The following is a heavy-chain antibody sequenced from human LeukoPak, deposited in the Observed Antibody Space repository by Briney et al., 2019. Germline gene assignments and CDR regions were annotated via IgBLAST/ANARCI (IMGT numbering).Heavy chain of an antibody. V-gene: IGHV5-51*01. CDR1: GYSFTNYW. CDR2: INPRDSDT. D-gene: IGHD2-15*01. J-gene: IGHJ4*02. CDR3: ARWGGYCSGGNCYPLYYFDY. Sequence: VESLKISCKGSGYSFTNYWIGWVRQMPGKGLEWMGIINPRDSDTRYSPSFQGQVTISADKSISTAYLQWSSLKASDTAMYYCARWGGYCSGGNCYPLYYFDYWGQGTLVTVSS.